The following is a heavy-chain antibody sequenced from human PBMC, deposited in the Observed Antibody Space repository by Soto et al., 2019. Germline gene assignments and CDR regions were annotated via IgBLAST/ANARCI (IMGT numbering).Heavy chain of an antibody. CDR2: IYYSGTT. D-gene: IGHD3-9*01. CDR1: GGSTSSYY. Sequence: PSETLSLTCTVSGGSTSSYYWSWIRQPPGKGLEWIAYIYYSGTTSYNPSLKSRVTISIDTSKNQFSLKLSSVTAADTAVYYCARLLGGDVLTGQHYYFDNWGQGTLVTVSS. CDR3: ARLLGGDVLTGQHYYFDN. J-gene: IGHJ4*02. V-gene: IGHV4-59*08.